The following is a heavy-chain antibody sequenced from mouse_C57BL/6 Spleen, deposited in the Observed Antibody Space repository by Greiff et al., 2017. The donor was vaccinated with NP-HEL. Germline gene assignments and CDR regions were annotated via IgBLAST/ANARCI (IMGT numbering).Heavy chain of an antibody. V-gene: IGHV5-4*01. J-gene: IGHJ3*01. Sequence: EVQLVESGGGLVKPGGSLKLSCAASGFTFSSYAMSWVRQTPEKRLEWVATISDGGSYTYYPDNVKGRFTISRDNAKNNLYLQMSHLKSEDTAMYYCARDYDGYFWFAYWGRGTLVTVSA. CDR3: ARDYDGYFWFAY. CDR2: ISDGGSYT. CDR1: GFTFSSYA. D-gene: IGHD2-3*01.